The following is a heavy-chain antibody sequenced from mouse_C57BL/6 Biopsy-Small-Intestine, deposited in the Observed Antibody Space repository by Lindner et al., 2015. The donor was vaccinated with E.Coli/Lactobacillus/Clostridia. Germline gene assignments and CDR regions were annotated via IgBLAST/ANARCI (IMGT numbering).Heavy chain of an antibody. V-gene: IGHV1-64*01. CDR2: IRSDSGGT. CDR3: ARASSGDYSFFDY. CDR1: GNTVTGYS. D-gene: IGHD2-13*01. Sequence: SVKVSCKASGNTVTGYSVHWVRQAPGQGLEWMGRIRSDSGGTNYAQNFQGRVTMTRDTSISTAYMELRNLRSDDTAVYYCARASSGDYSFFDYWGQGILVTVSS. J-gene: IGHJ4*01.